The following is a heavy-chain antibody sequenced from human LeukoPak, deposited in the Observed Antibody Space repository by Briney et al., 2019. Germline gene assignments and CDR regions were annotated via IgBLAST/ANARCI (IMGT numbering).Heavy chain of an antibody. CDR2: INPNSGGT. CDR3: AREAVASYFDY. V-gene: IGHV1-2*06. CDR1: GYTFTGYY. D-gene: IGHD6-19*01. J-gene: IGHJ4*02. Sequence: ASVKVSCKASGYTFTGYYIHWVRQAPGQGLEWMGRINPNSGGTNYAQKFQGRVTMTRGTSISTAYMELSRLRSDDTAVYYCAREAVASYFDYWGQGTLVTVSS.